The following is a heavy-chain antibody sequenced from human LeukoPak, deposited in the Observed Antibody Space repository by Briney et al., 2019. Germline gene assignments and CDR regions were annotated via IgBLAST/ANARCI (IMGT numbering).Heavy chain of an antibody. D-gene: IGHD3-22*01. Sequence: GGSLRLSCAASGFTFSSYSMNWVRQAPGKGLEWVSSISSSSSYIYYAVSVKGRFTISRDNAKNSLSLQMHSLRAEDTAVYCCARDPSNRYDTPAPAQRYFDLGGRGTLVTVSS. CDR2: ISSSSSYI. CDR3: ARDPSNRYDTPAPAQRYFDL. V-gene: IGHV3-21*01. J-gene: IGHJ2*01. CDR1: GFTFSSYS.